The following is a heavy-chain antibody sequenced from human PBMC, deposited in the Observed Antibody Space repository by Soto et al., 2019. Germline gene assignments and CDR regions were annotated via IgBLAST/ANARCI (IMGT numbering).Heavy chain of an antibody. Sequence: ASVKVSCKASGYTFTSYDINWVRQATGQGLEWMGWMNPNSGNTGYAQKFQGRVTMTRNTSISTAYMELSSLRSEDTAVYYCARGPRYCSGGSCYSVDYWGQGTLVTVSS. CDR1: GYTFTSYD. CDR2: MNPNSGNT. J-gene: IGHJ4*02. D-gene: IGHD2-15*01. CDR3: ARGPRYCSGGSCYSVDY. V-gene: IGHV1-8*01.